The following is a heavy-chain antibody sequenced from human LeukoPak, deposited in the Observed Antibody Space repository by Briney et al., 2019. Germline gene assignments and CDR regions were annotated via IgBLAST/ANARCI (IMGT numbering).Heavy chain of an antibody. CDR1: GGSISSGTYF. D-gene: IGHD4/OR15-4a*01. J-gene: IGHJ6*02. CDR2: IYYSGST. Sequence: SETLSLTCTVSGGSISSGTYFWTWLRQHPGKGLEWIGYIYYSGSTYYNPSLNSRATISVDTTKNQFSLKVSSVTDADTAVYYCARVGRAYSPYYCYAMDVWGQGTTVTVSS. V-gene: IGHV4-31*03. CDR3: ARVGRAYSPYYCYAMDV.